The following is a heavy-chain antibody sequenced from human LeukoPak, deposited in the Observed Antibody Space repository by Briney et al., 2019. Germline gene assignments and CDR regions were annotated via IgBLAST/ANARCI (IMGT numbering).Heavy chain of an antibody. D-gene: IGHD1-1*01. CDR3: ARRQQNSPFDS. J-gene: IGHJ4*02. Sequence: SETLSLTCTVAGGSISGYFWNWIRQPAGKGLEWIGRIDSSGNTKYNPSLTSRVSISLDMSKTQFSLKLSSVTAADTAVYYCARRQQNSPFDSWGQGTLVTVFS. V-gene: IGHV4-4*07. CDR2: IDSSGNT. CDR1: GGSISGYF.